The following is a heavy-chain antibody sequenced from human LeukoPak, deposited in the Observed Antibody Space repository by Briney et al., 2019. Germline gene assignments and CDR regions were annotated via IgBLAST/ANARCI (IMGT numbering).Heavy chain of an antibody. J-gene: IGHJ6*03. CDR2: MNLNSGNT. Sequence: ASVKVSCKASGYTFTSYDINWVRQATGQGLEWMGWMNLNSGNTGYAQEFQGRVTITRNTSISTAYMELSSLRSEDTAVYYCARGVSGSSRYYYYYYMDVWGKGTTVTVSS. CDR1: GYTFTSYD. CDR3: ARGVSGSSRYYYYYYMDV. D-gene: IGHD3-10*01. V-gene: IGHV1-8*03.